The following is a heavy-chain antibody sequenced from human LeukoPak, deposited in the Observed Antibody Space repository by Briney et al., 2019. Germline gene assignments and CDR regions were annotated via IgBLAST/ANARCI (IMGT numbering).Heavy chain of an antibody. D-gene: IGHD3-3*01. CDR1: GYTLTELS. J-gene: IGHJ4*02. Sequence: GASVKVSCKVSGYTLTELSMHWVRQAPGKGLEWMGGFDPEDGETVYAQKFQGRVTMTEDTSTDTPYMELSSLRSEDTAVYYCATVRFLEWYTYNFDYWGQGTLVTVSS. V-gene: IGHV1-24*01. CDR3: ATVRFLEWYTYNFDY. CDR2: FDPEDGET.